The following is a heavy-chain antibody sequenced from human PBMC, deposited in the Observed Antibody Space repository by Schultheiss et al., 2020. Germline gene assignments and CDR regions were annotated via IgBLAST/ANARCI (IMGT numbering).Heavy chain of an antibody. CDR2: IYYSGST. J-gene: IGHJ1*01. CDR3: ARGGRLGYFQH. V-gene: IGHV4-61*05. D-gene: IGHD3-16*01. Sequence: SETLSLTCTVSGGSISSSSYYWSWIRQPPGKGLEWIGYIYYSGSTYYNPSLKSRVTISVDTSKNQFSLKLTSVTAADTAVYYCARGGRLGYFQHWGQGTLVTVSS. CDR1: GGSISSSSYY.